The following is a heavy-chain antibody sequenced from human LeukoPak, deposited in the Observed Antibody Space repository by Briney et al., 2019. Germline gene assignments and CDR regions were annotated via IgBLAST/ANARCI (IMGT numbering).Heavy chain of an antibody. CDR1: GFTFSSYS. CDR3: ARDGHWDTATDY. J-gene: IGHJ4*02. D-gene: IGHD5-18*01. CDR2: ISSRSSYI. V-gene: IGHV3-21*01. Sequence: PGGSLRLSCAASGFTFSSYSMKWVRQARGKGLEWVSSISSRSSYIYYAASVKRRFTISRDNAKNSMYLQMNSLRAEDTAVYYCARDGHWDTATDYWGQGTLVTVSS.